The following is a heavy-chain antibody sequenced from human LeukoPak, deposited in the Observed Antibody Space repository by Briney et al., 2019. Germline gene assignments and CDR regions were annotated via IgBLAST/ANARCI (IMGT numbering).Heavy chain of an antibody. J-gene: IGHJ1*01. Sequence: GRSLRLSCAASGFTFSSYGMHSVRQAPGKGLEWVAFIWYDGSNKYYADSVKGRVTISRDNSKSTLFLQMISLRAEDTAVYFCARDLDTAMVTSYFQHWGQGTLVTVSS. CDR1: GFTFSSYG. CDR3: ARDLDTAMVTSYFQH. V-gene: IGHV3-33*01. CDR2: IWYDGSNK. D-gene: IGHD5-18*01.